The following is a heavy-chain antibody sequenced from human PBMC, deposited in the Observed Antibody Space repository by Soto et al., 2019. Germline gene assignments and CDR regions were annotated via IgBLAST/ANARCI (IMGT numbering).Heavy chain of an antibody. D-gene: IGHD2-8*01. CDR3: ASSILGYCTNGVCYSGFDY. J-gene: IGHJ4*02. V-gene: IGHV3-33*01. CDR2: IWYDGSNK. Sequence: GGSLRLSCAASGFTFSSYGMHWVRQAPGKGLEWVAVIWYDGSNKYYADSVKGRFTISRDNSKNTLYLQMNSLRAEDTAVYYCASSILGYCTNGVCYSGFDYWGQGTLVTVSS. CDR1: GFTFSSYG.